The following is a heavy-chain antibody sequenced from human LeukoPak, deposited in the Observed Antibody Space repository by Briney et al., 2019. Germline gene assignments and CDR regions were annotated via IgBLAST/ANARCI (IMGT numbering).Heavy chain of an antibody. CDR3: ARDGRRGSHLDY. CDR2: INSDGSST. D-gene: IGHD1-26*01. CDR1: GFTFSSYW. J-gene: IGHJ4*02. V-gene: IGHV3-74*01. Sequence: GGSLRLSCAASGFTFSSYWMHWVRQAPGKGLVWVSRINSDGSSTSCADSVKGRFTISRDNSKNTLYLQMNSLRAEDTAVYYCARDGRRGSHLDYWGQGTLVTVSS.